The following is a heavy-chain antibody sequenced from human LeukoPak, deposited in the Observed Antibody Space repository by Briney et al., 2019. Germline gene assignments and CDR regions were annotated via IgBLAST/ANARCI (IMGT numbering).Heavy chain of an antibody. CDR2: IYTSGST. D-gene: IGHD2-15*01. CDR3: ARADCSGGGCFYYFDY. J-gene: IGHJ4*02. Sequence: SETLSLTCTVSGGYISSYYWSLIRQPAGKGLEWIGRIYTSGSTNYNPSLKSRVTISVDTSKHQFSLKLSSVTAADTAVYCCARADCSGGGCFYYFDYWGQGTLVTVSS. CDR1: GGYISSYY. V-gene: IGHV4-4*07.